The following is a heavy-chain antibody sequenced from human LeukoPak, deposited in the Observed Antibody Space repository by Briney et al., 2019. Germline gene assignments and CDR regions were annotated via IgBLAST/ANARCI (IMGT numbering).Heavy chain of an antibody. Sequence: GGSLRLSCAASGFTFNSYDMHWVRQTTGRGLEWVSGIGTAGDTYSPGSVKGRFTISRENAKNSLYLQMNSLRAEDTAVYYCANHLACGSTSCPPFDDWGQGTLVTVSS. D-gene: IGHD2-2*01. J-gene: IGHJ4*02. CDR1: GFTFNSYD. CDR2: IGTAGDT. CDR3: ANHLACGSTSCPPFDD. V-gene: IGHV3-13*01.